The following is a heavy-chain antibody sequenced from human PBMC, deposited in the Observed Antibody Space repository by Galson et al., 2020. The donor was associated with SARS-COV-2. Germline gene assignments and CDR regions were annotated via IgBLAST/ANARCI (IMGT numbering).Heavy chain of an antibody. CDR2: IYPGDSDT. CDR3: ALSSTPLNFGVRIEFDY. Sequence: GESLKISCKGSGYTFSRNWIGWVRQMPGKGLEWMGIIYPGDSDTRYSPSFQGQVTISADKSVRTAYLQWNNLKASDTAIYYCALSSTPLNFGVRIEFDYWGLGTPVTVAS. CDR1: GYTFSRNW. V-gene: IGHV5-51*01. J-gene: IGHJ4*02. D-gene: IGHD3-3*01.